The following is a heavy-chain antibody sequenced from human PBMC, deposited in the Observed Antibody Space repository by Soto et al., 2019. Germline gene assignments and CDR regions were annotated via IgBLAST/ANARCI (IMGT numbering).Heavy chain of an antibody. D-gene: IGHD6-19*01. J-gene: IGHJ4*02. Sequence: QVQLQESGPGLVKPSGTLSLTCAVSSGSVFSSNWWSWVRLPPGKGLEWIGETRNSGGANYNPSLKSRVTITVDRSRNHIFLELSSVTAADTAVYYCASHLVMAGTRGFDHWGLVTLVTVSS. CDR2: TRNSGGA. CDR1: SGSVFSSNW. V-gene: IGHV4-4*02. CDR3: ASHLVMAGTRGFDH.